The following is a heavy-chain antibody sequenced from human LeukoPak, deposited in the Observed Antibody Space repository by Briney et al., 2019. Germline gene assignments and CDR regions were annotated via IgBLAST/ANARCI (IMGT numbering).Heavy chain of an antibody. V-gene: IGHV3-21*01. Sequence: GGSLRLSCAASGFSIKTYSMTWVRQAPGKGLEWVSTISSSGGYIYYADSVKGRFTISRDIAKNSLYLQMNSLRVEDTAVYNCARLRDTVTSASDYWGQGTLVTVSS. CDR1: GFSIKTYS. CDR2: ISSSGGYI. D-gene: IGHD4-17*01. CDR3: ARLRDTVTSASDY. J-gene: IGHJ4*02.